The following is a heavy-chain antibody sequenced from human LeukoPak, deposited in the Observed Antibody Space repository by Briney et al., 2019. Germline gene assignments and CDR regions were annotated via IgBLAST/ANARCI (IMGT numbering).Heavy chain of an antibody. J-gene: IGHJ4*02. CDR2: ISSSSSDI. CDR1: GFTFSIYS. V-gene: IGHV3-21*01. CDR3: ARDKYGSGSYYNVVY. Sequence: GGSLRLSCAASGFTFSIYSMNWVRQAPGKGLEWVSSISSSSSDIYDADSVKGRFTISRDNAKNSLYLQMNSLRAEDTAVYYCARDKYGSGSYYNVVYWGQGTLVTVSS. D-gene: IGHD3-10*01.